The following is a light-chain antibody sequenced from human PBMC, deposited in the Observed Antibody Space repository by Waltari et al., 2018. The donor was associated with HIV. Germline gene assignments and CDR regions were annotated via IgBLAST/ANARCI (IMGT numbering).Light chain of an antibody. J-gene: IGLJ3*02. CDR3: TSDTSSDTWV. Sequence: QSALTQPASVSGSPGQSITISCTGTSSDIGGYNYVSWYQQHTGKAPILVVYVVKKSPSGIFSRFSGSKPGNTASLTISGLQAEDDSDYYCTSDTSSDTWVFGGGTKLTVL. CDR2: VVK. CDR1: SSDIGGYNY. V-gene: IGLV2-14*03.